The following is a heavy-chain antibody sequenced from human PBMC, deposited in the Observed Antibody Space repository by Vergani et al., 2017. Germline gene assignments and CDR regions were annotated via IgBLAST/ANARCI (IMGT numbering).Heavy chain of an antibody. J-gene: IGHJ4*02. CDR1: GGTFSSYA. V-gene: IGHV1-69*06. Sequence: QVQLVQSGAEVKKPGSSVKVSCKASGGTFSSYAISWVRQAPGQGLEWMGGIIPIFGTANYAQKFQGRVTITADKSTSTAYMELSSLRSEDTAVYYCARDRASSGPHRTAFFFDYWGQGTLVTVSS. CDR3: ARDRASSGPHRTAFFFDY. D-gene: IGHD6-19*01. CDR2: IIPIFGTA.